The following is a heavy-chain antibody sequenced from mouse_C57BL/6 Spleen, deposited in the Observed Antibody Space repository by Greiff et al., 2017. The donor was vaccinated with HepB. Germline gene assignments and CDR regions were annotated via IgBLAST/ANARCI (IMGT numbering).Heavy chain of an antibody. CDR3: ARERYGSSLGWFAY. J-gene: IGHJ3*01. V-gene: IGHV3-6*01. CDR2: ISYDGSN. Sequence: VQLKQSGPGLVKPSQSLSLTCSVTGYSITSGYYWNWIRQFPGNKLEWMGYISYDGSNNYNPSLKNRISITRDTSKNQFFLKLNSVTTEDTATYYCARERYGSSLGWFAYWGQGTLVTVSA. CDR1: GYSITSGYY. D-gene: IGHD1-1*01.